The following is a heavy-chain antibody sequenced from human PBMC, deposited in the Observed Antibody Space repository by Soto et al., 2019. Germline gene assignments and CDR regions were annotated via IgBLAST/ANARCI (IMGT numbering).Heavy chain of an antibody. J-gene: IGHJ4*02. D-gene: IGHD3-3*01. CDR3: ARAEDYDFWSGPPKYFDN. CDR1: GFTFRSYW. V-gene: IGHV3-7*03. CDR2: IKPGGSEK. Sequence: GGSLRLSCATSGFTFRSYWMTWVRQAPGKGPEWVANIKPGGSEKQYVDSVKGRFTVSRDNAKKSLDLQMNSLRVEDTAVYYCARAEDYDFWSGPPKYFDNWGQGTQVTVSS.